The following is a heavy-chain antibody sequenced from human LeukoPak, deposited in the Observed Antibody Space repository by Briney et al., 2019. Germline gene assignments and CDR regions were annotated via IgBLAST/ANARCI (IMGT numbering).Heavy chain of an antibody. J-gene: IGHJ4*02. CDR2: IRTNNYR. CDR1: GFSFSSYT. V-gene: IGHV3-21*01. Sequence: GGSLRLSCAASGFSFSSYTMNWLRQAPGKGLEWVSSIRTNNYRYGAGSVKVRFTISRDNAKNSLFLQMDSLRAEDTAVYYCARDGHFDFWGQGTLVTVSS. D-gene: IGHD3/OR15-3a*01. CDR3: ARDGHFDF.